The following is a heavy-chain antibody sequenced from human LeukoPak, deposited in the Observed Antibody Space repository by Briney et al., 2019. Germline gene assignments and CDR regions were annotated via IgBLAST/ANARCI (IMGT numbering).Heavy chain of an antibody. CDR3: AKDHGFLEWSYYFDY. D-gene: IGHD3-3*01. J-gene: IGHJ4*02. Sequence: GGSLRLSCAASGFTFSSYAMHWVRQAPGKGLEWVAVISYDGSNKYYADSVKGRFTISRDNSKNTLYLQMNSLRAEDTAVYYCAKDHGFLEWSYYFDYWGQGTLVTVSS. V-gene: IGHV3-30-3*01. CDR2: ISYDGSNK. CDR1: GFTFSSYA.